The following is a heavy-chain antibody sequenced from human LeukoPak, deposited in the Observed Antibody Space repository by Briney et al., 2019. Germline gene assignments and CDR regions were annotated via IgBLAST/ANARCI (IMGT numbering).Heavy chain of an antibody. Sequence: SVKVSCKASGGTFSNFGITWARQAPGQGLEWMGRIISIFGTPNYAQKFQGRVTITTDESTSTAYMDLYSLRSEDTAVYYCAREGFCVGDTCHGRDKVLDYWGQGTLVTVSS. J-gene: IGHJ4*02. V-gene: IGHV1-69*05. D-gene: IGHD2-15*01. CDR3: AREGFCVGDTCHGRDKVLDY. CDR1: GGTFSNFG. CDR2: IISIFGTP.